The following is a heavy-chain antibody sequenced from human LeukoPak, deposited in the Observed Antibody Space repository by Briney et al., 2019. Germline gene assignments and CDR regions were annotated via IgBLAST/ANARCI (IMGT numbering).Heavy chain of an antibody. CDR3: ARDRGLVHVHGVTSVVPNYGMDV. Sequence: SETLSLTCTVSGGSISSSSYYWGWIRQPPGKGLEWIGSIYYSGSTYYNPSLKSRVTISVDTSKNQFSLKLSSVTAADTAVYYCARDRGLVHVHGVTSVVPNYGMDVWGQGTTVTVSS. J-gene: IGHJ6*02. CDR1: GGSISSSSYY. D-gene: IGHD6-19*01. V-gene: IGHV4-39*07. CDR2: IYYSGST.